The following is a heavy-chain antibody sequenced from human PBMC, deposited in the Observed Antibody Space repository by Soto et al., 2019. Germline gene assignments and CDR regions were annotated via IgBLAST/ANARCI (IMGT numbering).Heavy chain of an antibody. Sequence: QVMMLQSGSEVKKAGSSVKVSCQASGDAFKSYAIHWVRQAPGPGLEYMGRIIPSYDRTKYAQKFQGRLTLAADMYSSTVYMELSSLRSEDTAVYYCARDPTNDYGDDTFDYWCQGTKVIVSS. CDR2: IIPSYDRT. J-gene: IGHJ4*02. D-gene: IGHD4-17*01. CDR1: GDAFKSYA. CDR3: ARDPTNDYGDDTFDY. V-gene: IGHV1-69*06.